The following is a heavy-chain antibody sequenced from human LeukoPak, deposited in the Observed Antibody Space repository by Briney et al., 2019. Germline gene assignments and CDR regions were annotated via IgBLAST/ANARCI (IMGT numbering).Heavy chain of an antibody. CDR3: ARAGNYYDSSGYSPFDY. Sequence: ASVKVSCKASGYTFTSYGISWVRQAPGQGLEWMGWISAYNGNANYAQKLQCRVTMTTDTPTSTACMELRSLRSDDTAVYYCARAGNYYDSSGYSPFDYWGQGTLVTVSS. J-gene: IGHJ4*02. V-gene: IGHV1-18*01. D-gene: IGHD3-22*01. CDR2: ISAYNGNA. CDR1: GYTFTSYG.